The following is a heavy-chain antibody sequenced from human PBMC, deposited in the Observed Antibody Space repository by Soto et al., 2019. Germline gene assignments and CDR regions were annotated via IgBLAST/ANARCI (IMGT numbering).Heavy chain of an antibody. CDR1: GYTFTSFG. D-gene: IGHD2-15*01. V-gene: IGHV1-18*01. CDR2: ISAYNGNT. J-gene: IGHJ3*02. CDR3: ARDHRGGTDAFDI. Sequence: QVQLVQSGAEVKKPGASVKVSCKASGYTFTSFGISWVRQAPGQGLEWMGWISAYNGNTNYAENLQGRVTITTDTSTSTAYMELRSLRSDDTAGYYCARDHRGGTDAFDIWGQGTMVTVSS.